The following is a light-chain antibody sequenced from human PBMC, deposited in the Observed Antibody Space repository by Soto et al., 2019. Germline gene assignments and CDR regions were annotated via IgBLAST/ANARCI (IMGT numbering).Light chain of an antibody. CDR2: TDN. J-gene: IGLJ1*01. CDR1: SSNIGRNA. V-gene: IGLV1-44*01. Sequence: QSVLTQAPSVSGTPWQRVTITCSGISSNIGRNAVTCYHQLPGTSPNVLIYTDNQRPSGVPDRFSGSKSGTSASLAINGLQSGDEADYYCGAWDESLNGYVFGTGTKVTVL. CDR3: GAWDESLNGYV.